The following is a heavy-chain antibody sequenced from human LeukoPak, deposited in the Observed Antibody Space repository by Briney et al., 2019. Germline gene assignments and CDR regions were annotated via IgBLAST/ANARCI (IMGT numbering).Heavy chain of an antibody. J-gene: IGHJ4*02. Sequence: GGSLRLSCAASGFTFSSYEMNWVRQAPGKGLEWVSYISSSGSTIYYADSVKGRFTISRDNAKNSLYLQMNSLRAEDTAVYYCAKGRQLGWLQLQGDFDYWGQGTLVTVSS. CDR1: GFTFSSYE. CDR2: ISSSGSTI. D-gene: IGHD5-24*01. CDR3: AKGRQLGWLQLQGDFDY. V-gene: IGHV3-48*03.